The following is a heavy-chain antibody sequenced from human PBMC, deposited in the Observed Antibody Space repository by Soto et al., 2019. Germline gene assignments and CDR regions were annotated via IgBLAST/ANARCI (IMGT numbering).Heavy chain of an antibody. CDR2: IYTSGST. D-gene: IGHD3-10*01. CDR1: GGSISSYY. Sequence: XETLSLTCTVSGGSISSYYWSWIRQPAGKGLEWIGRIYTSGSTNYNPSLKSRVTMSVDTSKNQFSLKLSSVTAADTAVYYCARAPYYGSGSYYNDDAFDIWGQGTMVTVSS. CDR3: ARAPYYGSGSYYNDDAFDI. J-gene: IGHJ3*02. V-gene: IGHV4-4*07.